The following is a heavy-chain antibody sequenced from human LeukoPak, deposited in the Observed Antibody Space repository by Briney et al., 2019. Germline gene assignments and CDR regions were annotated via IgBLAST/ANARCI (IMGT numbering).Heavy chain of an antibody. V-gene: IGHV4-39*01. CDR2: IYYSGST. CDR1: GGSISSSSYY. Sequence: PSETLSLTCTVSGGSISSSSYYWGWIRQPPGKGLEWIGSIYYSGSTYYNPSLKSRVTISVDTSKNQFSLKLSSVTAADTAVYYCAHSSGWYVYYFDYWGQGTLVTVSS. CDR3: AHSSGWYVYYFDY. D-gene: IGHD6-19*01. J-gene: IGHJ4*02.